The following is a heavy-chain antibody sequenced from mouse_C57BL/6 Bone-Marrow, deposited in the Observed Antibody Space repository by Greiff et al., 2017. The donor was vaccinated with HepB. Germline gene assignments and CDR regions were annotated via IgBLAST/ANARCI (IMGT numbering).Heavy chain of an antibody. D-gene: IGHD1-1*01. J-gene: IGHJ2*01. Sequence: EVKLMESGPGLVKPSQSLSLTCSVTGYSITSGYYWNWIRQFPGNKLEWMGYISYDGSNNYNPSLKNRISITRDTSTNQFFLKLNSVTTEDTATYYCARDGTVVAPLDYWGQGTTLTVSS. V-gene: IGHV3-6*01. CDR1: GYSITSGYY. CDR2: ISYDGSN. CDR3: ARDGTVVAPLDY.